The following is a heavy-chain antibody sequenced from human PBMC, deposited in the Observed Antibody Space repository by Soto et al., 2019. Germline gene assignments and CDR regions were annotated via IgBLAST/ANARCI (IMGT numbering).Heavy chain of an antibody. CDR1: GFSLSTGGVG. CDR3: SHNAGRTKGGDYIGGSYRLHWFDP. D-gene: IGHD3-16*02. J-gene: IGHJ5*02. Sequence: QITLKESGPTLVKPTQTLTLTCTFSGFSLSTGGVGVGWIRQPPGKALEWLALIYWDDDKRYSPSLKSRLTIPKDTSKNQVVLTMTNVDPVDTATYYCSHNAGRTKGGDYIGGSYRLHWFDPWGQGTLVTVSS. V-gene: IGHV2-5*02. CDR2: IYWDDDK.